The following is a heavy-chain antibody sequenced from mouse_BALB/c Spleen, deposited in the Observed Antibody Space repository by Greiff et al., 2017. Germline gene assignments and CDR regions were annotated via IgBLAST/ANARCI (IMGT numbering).Heavy chain of an antibody. CDR2: INPSTGYT. J-gene: IGHJ4*01. CDR1: GYTFTSYW. V-gene: IGHV1-7*01. CDR3: ARPNYYAMDY. Sequence: VQLQESGAELAKPGASVKMSCKASGYTFTSYWMHWVKQRPGQGLEWIGYINPSTGYTEYNQKFKDKATLTADKSSSTAYMQLSSLTSEDSAVYYCARPNYYAMDYWGQGTSVTVSS.